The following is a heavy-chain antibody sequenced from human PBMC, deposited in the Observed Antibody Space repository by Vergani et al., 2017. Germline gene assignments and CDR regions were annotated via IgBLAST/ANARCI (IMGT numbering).Heavy chain of an antibody. V-gene: IGHV4-59*08. D-gene: IGHD6-6*01. J-gene: IGHJ6*03. CDR1: GGSISSYY. Sequence: QVQLQESGPGLVKPSETLSLTCTVSGGSISSYYWSWIRQPPGKGLEWIGYLYYSGSTNYNPSLKSRVTISVDTSKNQFSLKLSSVTAADTAVYYCARGGYSSSSYYYYYMDVWGKGTTVTVSS. CDR3: ARGGYSSSSYYYYYMDV. CDR2: LYYSGST.